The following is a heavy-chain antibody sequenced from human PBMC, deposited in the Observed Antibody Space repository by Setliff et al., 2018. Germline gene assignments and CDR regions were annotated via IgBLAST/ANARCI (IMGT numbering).Heavy chain of an antibody. Sequence: GGSLRLSCAGSGFTVSGNYMHWVRQAPGKGLEWVAVIWDDGGNKYHADSVKGRFTISRDNSKNTLYLQMNSLRPEDTAVYYCARTCSGSGCYAGLESWGQGTPVTVSS. CDR1: GFTVSGNY. CDR2: IWDDGGNK. D-gene: IGHD2-15*01. CDR3: ARTCSGSGCYAGLES. J-gene: IGHJ4*02. V-gene: IGHV3-33*08.